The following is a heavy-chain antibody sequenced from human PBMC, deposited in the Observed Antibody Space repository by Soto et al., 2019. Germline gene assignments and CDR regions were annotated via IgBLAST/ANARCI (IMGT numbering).Heavy chain of an antibody. J-gene: IGHJ4*02. D-gene: IGHD5-18*01. CDR2: IIPMFGTA. Sequence: GASMKVSCKAPGGTFSTYAISWVRQAPGQGLEWMGGIIPMFGTANYAQRFQDRVTITADESTNTVYMELSSLRSEDTAVYFCASGIQLWLRRINNGYSGWGQGTLVTVSS. CDR3: ASGIQLWLRRINNGYSG. V-gene: IGHV1-69*13. CDR1: GGTFSTYA.